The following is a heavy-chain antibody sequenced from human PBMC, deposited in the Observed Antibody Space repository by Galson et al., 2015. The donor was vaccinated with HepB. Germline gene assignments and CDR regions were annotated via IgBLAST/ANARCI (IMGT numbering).Heavy chain of an antibody. V-gene: IGHV4-30-4*01. CDR2: IYKRGSA. CDR1: GGSIRSGDFR. D-gene: IGHD3-3*01. Sequence: LSLTCAVSGGSIRSGDFRWSWFRHPPRKGLEWIVYIYKRGSAHYNTSLTSRLTLSVEQSKNHFSLKLTSMTAADTAVYYCARGNEFWSGSGYHAMDVWGQGTTVSVSS. CDR3: ARGNEFWSGSGYHAMDV. J-gene: IGHJ6*02.